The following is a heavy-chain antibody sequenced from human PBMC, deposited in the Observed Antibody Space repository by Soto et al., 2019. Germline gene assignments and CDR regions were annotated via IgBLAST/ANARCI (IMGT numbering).Heavy chain of an antibody. Sequence: QVQLVQSGAEVKKPGSSVKVSCKASGGTFSSYTISWVRQAPGQGLEWMGRIIPILGIANYAQKFQGRVTITADKSTSTAYMELSSLRSEDTAVYYCARSVAVGGIYCYYYMDVWGKGTTVTVSS. D-gene: IGHD6-19*01. J-gene: IGHJ6*03. CDR2: IIPILGIA. V-gene: IGHV1-69*02. CDR1: GGTFSSYT. CDR3: ARSVAVGGIYCYYYMDV.